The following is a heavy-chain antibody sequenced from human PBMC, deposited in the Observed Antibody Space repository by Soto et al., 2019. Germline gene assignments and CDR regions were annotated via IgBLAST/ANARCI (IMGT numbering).Heavy chain of an antibody. V-gene: IGHV3-21*01. CDR1: GFTFSSYN. D-gene: IGHD6-6*01. CDR2: ISSTSSYI. Sequence: GSLRLSCAASGFTFSSYNMNWVRQAPGKGLEWVSSISSTSSYIFYADSVKGRFTNSRDNAKNSLYLQMNSLTAEDTAVYYCARPLNPYRSSSAYYYYGMDVWGQGTTVTVSS. CDR3: ARPLNPYRSSSAYYYYGMDV. J-gene: IGHJ6*02.